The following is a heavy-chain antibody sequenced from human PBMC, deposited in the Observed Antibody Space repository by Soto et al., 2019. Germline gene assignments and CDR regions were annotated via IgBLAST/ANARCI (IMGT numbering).Heavy chain of an antibody. CDR3: AKERGYSYGRGFDY. CDR2: ISGSGGST. Sequence: GGSLRLPCQAPGFTFSSYARSWVRQSPGKGLEWVSAISGSGGSTYYADSVKGRFTISRDNSKNTLYLQMNSLRAEDTAVYYCAKERGYSYGRGFDYWGQGTLVTVSS. J-gene: IGHJ4*02. V-gene: IGHV3-23*01. D-gene: IGHD5-18*01. CDR1: GFTFSSYA.